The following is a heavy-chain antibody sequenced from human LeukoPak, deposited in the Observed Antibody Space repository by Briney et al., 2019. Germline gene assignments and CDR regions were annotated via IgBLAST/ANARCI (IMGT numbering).Heavy chain of an antibody. CDR2: IKTNSDGGTT. CDR1: GFTFRNAW. D-gene: IGHD3-16*02. Sequence: PGGSLRLSCAASGFTFRNAWMSGGPQAPGKGLEWVGRIKTNSDGGTTDYAAPVKGRFTISRDDSKNTLDLQMNSLKTEDTAVYYCSTGRAARRYLDIWGQGTMVTVSS. V-gene: IGHV3-15*01. J-gene: IGHJ3*02. CDR3: STGRAARRYLDI.